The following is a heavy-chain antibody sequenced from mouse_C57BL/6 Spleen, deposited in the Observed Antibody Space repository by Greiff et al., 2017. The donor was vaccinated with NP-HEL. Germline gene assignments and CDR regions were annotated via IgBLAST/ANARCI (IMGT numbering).Heavy chain of an antibody. CDR1: GYTFTSYW. J-gene: IGHJ4*01. Sequence: QVQLKQPGAELVRPGSSVKLSCKASGYTFTSYWMHWVKQRPIQGLEWIGNIYPSDSATHYNQKFKDKATLTVDTTSSTAYMQLSSLTSEGSAVYYCARRGYDAMDDWGQGTSVTVSS. CDR2: IYPSDSAT. CDR3: ARRGYDAMDD. V-gene: IGHV1-52*01.